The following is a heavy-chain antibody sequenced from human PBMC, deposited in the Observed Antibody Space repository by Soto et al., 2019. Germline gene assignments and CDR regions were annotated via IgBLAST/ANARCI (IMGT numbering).Heavy chain of an antibody. CDR3: AKIGTSSSVSLPLVLLDY. D-gene: IGHD6-6*01. CDR1: GFTFSSYA. CDR2: IPGSGGST. Sequence: EVQLLESGGGLVQPGGSLRLSCAASGFTFSSYAMSWVRQSPGKGLEWVSAIPGSGGSTYYAGSVKGRFTISRDNSKNTLYLQMNNLRVEDTAVYYWAKIGTSSSVSLPLVLLDYWGQGALVTVSS. V-gene: IGHV3-23*01. J-gene: IGHJ4*02.